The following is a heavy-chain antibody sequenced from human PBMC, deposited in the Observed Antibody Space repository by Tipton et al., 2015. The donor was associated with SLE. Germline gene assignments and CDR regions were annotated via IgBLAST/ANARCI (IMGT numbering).Heavy chain of an antibody. CDR3: AIGVSVDY. J-gene: IGHJ4*02. CDR2: IYYSGST. D-gene: IGHD3-10*01. Sequence: TLSLTCAVYGGSFSGYYWSWIRQHPGKGLEWIGYIYYSGSTYYNPSLKSRVTISVDTSKNQFSLKLSSVTAADTAVYYCAIGVSVDYWGQGSLVTVSS. CDR1: GGSFSGYY. V-gene: IGHV4-31*11.